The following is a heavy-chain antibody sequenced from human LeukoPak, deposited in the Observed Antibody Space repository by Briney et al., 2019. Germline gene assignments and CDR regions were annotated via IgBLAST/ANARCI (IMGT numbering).Heavy chain of an antibody. D-gene: IGHD6-13*01. CDR1: GVSFSIYS. J-gene: IGHJ6*03. V-gene: IGHV3-21*01. CDR2: ISITRSYI. Sequence: GGSLRLSSAASGVSFSIYSITSVRPSPGEGLQWVSSISITRSYIYYADSVKGRFTISRENSENSVYLQMNSLRAEDTGVYYCARLDREDYSTRPVPYYNYYMPVWGKGTSVIVSS. CDR3: ARLDREDYSTRPVPYYNYYMPV.